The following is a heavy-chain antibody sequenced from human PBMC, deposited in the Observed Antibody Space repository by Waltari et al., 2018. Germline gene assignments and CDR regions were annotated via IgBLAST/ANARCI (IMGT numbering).Heavy chain of an antibody. D-gene: IGHD1-26*01. Sequence: EVQLVESGGGLVQPGGSLRLSCAASGFTCSSNGMSWVRQAPGKGLEWVANIKQDGSEKYYVDSVKGRFTISRDNAKNSLYLQMNSLRAEDTAVYYCARDGRDWGQGTLVTVSS. J-gene: IGHJ4*02. CDR1: GFTCSSNG. V-gene: IGHV3-7*01. CDR2: IKQDGSEK. CDR3: ARDGRD.